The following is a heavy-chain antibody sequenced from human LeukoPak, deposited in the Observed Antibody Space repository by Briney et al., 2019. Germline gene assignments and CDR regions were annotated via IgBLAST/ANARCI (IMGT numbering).Heavy chain of an antibody. CDR3: ARDRMRYYGMDV. J-gene: IGHJ6*02. CDR1: GFNVSSNY. V-gene: IGHV3-53*01. Sequence: PGGSLRLSCAASGFNVSSNYMSWVRQAPGKGLEWVLVIYSGGSTFYADSVKGRFTISRDNSKNTLYLEMNSLRAEDTAVYYCARDRMRYYGMDVWGQGTKVTVSS. CDR2: IYSGGST.